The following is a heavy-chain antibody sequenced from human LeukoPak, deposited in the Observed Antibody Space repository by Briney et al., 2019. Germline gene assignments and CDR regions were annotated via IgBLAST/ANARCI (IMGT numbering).Heavy chain of an antibody. Sequence: GSSVKVSCKASGGTFSSYAISWVRQAPGQGLEWMGRIIPIFGTANYAQKFQGRVTITTDESTSTAYMELSSLRSEDTAVYYCARGDCSGGSCYSIHDYYYCYYMDVWGKGTTVTVSS. CDR3: ARGDCSGGSCYSIHDYYYCYYMDV. CDR1: GGTFSSYA. J-gene: IGHJ6*03. V-gene: IGHV1-69*05. D-gene: IGHD2-15*01. CDR2: IIPIFGTA.